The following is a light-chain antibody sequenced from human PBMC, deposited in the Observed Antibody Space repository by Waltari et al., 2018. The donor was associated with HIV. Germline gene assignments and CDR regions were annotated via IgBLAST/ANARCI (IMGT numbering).Light chain of an antibody. Sequence: QSVLTQPPSTSATPGQRVTILCSGASSNTARHVVSWYQHLPGATPKLLIYASDRRPSGVPDRFSGSESGTSASLAISGLRSEDEADYYCAAWDNYLNAWVFGGGTRVTVL. CDR1: SSNTARHV. CDR3: AAWDNYLNAWV. CDR2: ASD. J-gene: IGLJ3*02. V-gene: IGLV1-47*01.